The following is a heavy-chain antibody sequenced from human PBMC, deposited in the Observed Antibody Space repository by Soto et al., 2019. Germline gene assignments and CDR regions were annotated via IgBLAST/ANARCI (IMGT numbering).Heavy chain of an antibody. CDR3: ARMATFGYLNRFAP. J-gene: IGHJ5*02. D-gene: IGHD5-18*01. Sequence: ASVKVSCKASGYSFTNNDVSWVRQATGQGLEWMGWMNPGSGDTGYAQKFQGRVTMTRDISIATAYMELSSLRSDDTAIYYCARMATFGYLNRFAPWGQGPLVTVSS. V-gene: IGHV1-8*01. CDR2: MNPGSGDT. CDR1: GYSFTNND.